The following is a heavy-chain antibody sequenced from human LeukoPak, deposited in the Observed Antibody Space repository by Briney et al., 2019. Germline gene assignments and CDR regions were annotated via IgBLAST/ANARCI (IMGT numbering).Heavy chain of an antibody. J-gene: IGHJ5*02. CDR2: IYYSGST. CDR1: GGSVSSSSNY. V-gene: IGHV4-61*01. Sequence: SETLSLTCTVSGGSVSSSSNYWSWIRQPPGKGLEWIGNIYYSGSTNHNPSPKSRVIISLDTSKNQFSLKLTSVSAADTAVYYCAREGCSGGVRYTPGHWFDPWGQGTPVTVSS. D-gene: IGHD2-8*02. CDR3: AREGCSGGVRYTPGHWFDP.